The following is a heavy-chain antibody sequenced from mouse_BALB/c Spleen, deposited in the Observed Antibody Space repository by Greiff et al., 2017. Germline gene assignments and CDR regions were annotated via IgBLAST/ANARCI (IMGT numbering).Heavy chain of an antibody. CDR2: IDPYNGGT. Sequence: EVQGVESGPELVKPGASVKVSCKASGYAFTSYNMYWVKQSHGKSLEWIGYIDPYNGGTSYNQKFKGKATLTVDKSSSTAYMHLNSLTSEDSAVYYCARGIYGSSLAWFAYWGQGTLVTVSA. J-gene: IGHJ3*01. CDR1: GYAFTSYN. CDR3: ARGIYGSSLAWFAY. D-gene: IGHD1-1*01. V-gene: IGHV1S135*01.